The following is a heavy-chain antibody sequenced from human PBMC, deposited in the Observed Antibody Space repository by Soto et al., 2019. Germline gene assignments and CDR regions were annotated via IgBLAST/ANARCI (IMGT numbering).Heavy chain of an antibody. CDR1: GDSVSSNSAA. D-gene: IGHD6-13*01. J-gene: IGHJ4*02. Sequence: SQTLSLTCAISGDSVSSNSAAWNWIRQSPSRGLEWLGRTYYRSKWYNDYAVSVKSRITINPDTSKNQFSLKLSSVTAADTAVYYCASSGGAAAVFDYWGQGTLVTVSS. V-gene: IGHV6-1*01. CDR2: TYYRSKWYN. CDR3: ASSGGAAAVFDY.